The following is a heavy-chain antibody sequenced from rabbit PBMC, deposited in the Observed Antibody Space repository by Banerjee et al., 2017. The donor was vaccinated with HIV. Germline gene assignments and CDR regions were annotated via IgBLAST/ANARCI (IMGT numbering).Heavy chain of an antibody. CDR3: ARAFWDDYGDYDWLDL. J-gene: IGHJ5*01. D-gene: IGHD2-1*01. V-gene: IGHV1S40*01. Sequence: ASWAKGRFTISKTSSTTVTLQVTSLTAADTATYFCARAFWDDYGDYDWLDLWGPGTLVTVS.